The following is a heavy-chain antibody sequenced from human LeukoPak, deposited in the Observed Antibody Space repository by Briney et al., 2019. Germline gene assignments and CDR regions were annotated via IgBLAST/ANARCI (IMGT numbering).Heavy chain of an antibody. Sequence: ASVKVSCKASGYTFTSYDINWVRQVTGQGLEWMGWMNPNSGNTGYAQKFQGRVTMTRNTSISTAYMELSSLRSEDTAVYYCAREGDGYNYGYYYYGMDVWGQGTTVTVSS. V-gene: IGHV1-8*01. J-gene: IGHJ6*02. CDR3: AREGDGYNYGYYYYGMDV. CDR2: MNPNSGNT. CDR1: GYTFTSYD. D-gene: IGHD5-24*01.